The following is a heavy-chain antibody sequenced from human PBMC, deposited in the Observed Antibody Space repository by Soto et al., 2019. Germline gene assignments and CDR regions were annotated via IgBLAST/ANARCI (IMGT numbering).Heavy chain of an antibody. J-gene: IGHJ5*02. V-gene: IGHV1-2*04. CDR3: ARGRKVVATPARDGWFDP. CDR2: INPKDGAT. CDR1: GYSFIDYY. Sequence: QVQLVQSGAEVRRPGASVRVSCKASGYSFIDYYINWVRQAPGQGLEWMGWINPKDGATKSAQKFQDWVTMTSDTSHTTAYLDLRSADTAVYYCARGRKVVATPARDGWFDPWGQGTLVTVSS. D-gene: IGHD2-21*02.